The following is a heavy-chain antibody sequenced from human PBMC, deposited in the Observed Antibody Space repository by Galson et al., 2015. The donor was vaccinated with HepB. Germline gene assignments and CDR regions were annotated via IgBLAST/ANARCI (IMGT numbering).Heavy chain of an antibody. V-gene: IGHV3-64D*06. CDR3: VKDTAPGPFPLEAFDI. D-gene: IGHD3-3*01. CDR1: GFTFSSYA. CDR2: ISSNGGST. J-gene: IGHJ3*02. Sequence: SLRLSCAASGFTFSSYAMHWIRQAPGKGLEYVSAISSNGGSTYYADSVKGRFTISRDNSKNTLYLQMSSLRAEDTAVYYCVKDTAPGPFPLEAFDIWGQGTMVTVSS.